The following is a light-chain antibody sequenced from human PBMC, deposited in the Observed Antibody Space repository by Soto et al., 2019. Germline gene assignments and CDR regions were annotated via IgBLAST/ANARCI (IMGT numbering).Light chain of an antibody. J-gene: IGKJ5*01. V-gene: IGKV1-5*03. CDR3: QQANSFPPNT. CDR1: QSISVW. CDR2: KAS. Sequence: DIQMTQSPSTLSSSVGDRVTITCRASQSISVWLAWYQQKAGEAPNLLIYKASRLESGVPSRFSGSGSETEFTLTISGLQPEDFATYYCQQANSFPPNTFGQGTRLEIK.